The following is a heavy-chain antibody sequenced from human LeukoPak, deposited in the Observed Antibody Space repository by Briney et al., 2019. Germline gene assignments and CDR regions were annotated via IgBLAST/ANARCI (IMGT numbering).Heavy chain of an antibody. D-gene: IGHD1-26*01. J-gene: IGHJ4*02. V-gene: IGHV3-23*01. Sequence: GGSLRLSRAASGFTVNINYMSWVRQAPGKGLEWVSAISGSGGSTYYADSVKGRFTISRDNSKNTLYLQMNSLRAEDTAVYYCALSGSSPLVDYWGQGTLVTVSS. CDR1: GFTVNINY. CDR3: ALSGSSPLVDY. CDR2: ISGSGGST.